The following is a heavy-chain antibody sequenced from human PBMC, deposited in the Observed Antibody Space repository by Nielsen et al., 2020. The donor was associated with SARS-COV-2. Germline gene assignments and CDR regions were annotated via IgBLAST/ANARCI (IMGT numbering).Heavy chain of an antibody. CDR2: ISSSGSTI. CDR3: ARTEDRGITGTTYGY. Sequence: GESLKISCAASGFTFSDYYMSWIRQAPGKGLEWVSYISSSGSTIYYADSVKGRFTISRDNAKNSLYLQMNSLRAEDTAVYYCARTEDRGITGTTYGYWGQGTLVTVSS. D-gene: IGHD1-20*01. CDR1: GFTFSDYY. V-gene: IGHV3-11*01. J-gene: IGHJ4*02.